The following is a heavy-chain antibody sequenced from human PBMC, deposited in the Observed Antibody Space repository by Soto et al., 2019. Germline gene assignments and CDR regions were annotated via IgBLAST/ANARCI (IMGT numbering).Heavy chain of an antibody. V-gene: IGHV5-51*01. D-gene: IGHD2-21*01. CDR3: ARRPTSRDFDY. J-gene: IGHJ4*02. CDR2: IYPGDSET. CDR1: GYNFDNYW. Sequence: GESLKISCXFSGYNFDNYWIAWVRQMPGKGLECLGIIYPGDSETRYSPSFQGRVTMSADMSINTAYLQWSSLKASDTAIYYCARRPTSRDFDYWGQGTLVTVSS.